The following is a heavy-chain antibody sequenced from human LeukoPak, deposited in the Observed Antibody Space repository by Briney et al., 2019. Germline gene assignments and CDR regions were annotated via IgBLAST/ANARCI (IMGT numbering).Heavy chain of an antibody. CDR2: ISYDGSNE. CDR1: GFTFSSYA. Sequence: GGSLRLSCAASGFTFSSYAMHWVRQAPGKGLEWVAVISYDGSNEYYADSVKGRFTISRDNSKNTLYLQMNSLRAEDTAVYYCARDLLDEPIQGDDSWGQGTLVTVSS. CDR3: ARDLLDEPIQGDDS. V-gene: IGHV3-30-3*01. J-gene: IGHJ4*02. D-gene: IGHD1-14*01.